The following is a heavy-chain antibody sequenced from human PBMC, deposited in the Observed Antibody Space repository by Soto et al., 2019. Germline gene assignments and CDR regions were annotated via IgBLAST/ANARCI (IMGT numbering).Heavy chain of an antibody. CDR2: INPNSGGT. D-gene: IGHD2-2*01. CDR1: GYTFTGYY. V-gene: IGHV1-2*02. J-gene: IGHJ5*02. CDR3: ARRVWDLVVVPAGFDP. Sequence: ASVKVSCKASGYTFTGYYMHWVRQAPGQGLEWMGWINPNSGGTNYAQKFQGRVTMTRDTSISTAYMELSRLRSDDTAVYYCARRVWDLVVVPAGFDPWGQGTLVTVSS.